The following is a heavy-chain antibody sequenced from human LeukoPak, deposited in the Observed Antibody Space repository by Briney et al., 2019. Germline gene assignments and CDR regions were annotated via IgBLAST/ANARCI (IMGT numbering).Heavy chain of an antibody. CDR2: IYYTGNT. V-gene: IGHV4-59*01. D-gene: IGHD1-1*01. CDR3: ARDRLQLQS. CDR1: GGSISNYY. J-gene: IGHJ5*02. Sequence: ASETLSLTCTVSGGSISNYYWNWIRQPPGKGLEWIGYIYYTGNTNYNPSLKSRVTISVDTSKNQFSLKLSSVTAADTAVYYCARDRLQLQSWGQGTLVTVSS.